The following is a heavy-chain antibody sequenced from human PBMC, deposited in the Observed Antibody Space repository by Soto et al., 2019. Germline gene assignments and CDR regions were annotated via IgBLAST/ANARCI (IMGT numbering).Heavy chain of an antibody. CDR1: GGSISSGGYS. CDR3: AAEGGLPRYY. V-gene: IGHV4-30-2*01. Sequence: QLQLQESGSGLVKPSQTLSLTCAVSGGSISSGGYSWSWIRQPPGKGLEWIGYIYHRGSTNFNPSRKSRVTISLDRSKNQFTLKLSSVTAADTAVYYCAAEGGLPRYYWGQGTLVTVSS. CDR2: IYHRGST. D-gene: IGHD5-12*01. J-gene: IGHJ4*02.